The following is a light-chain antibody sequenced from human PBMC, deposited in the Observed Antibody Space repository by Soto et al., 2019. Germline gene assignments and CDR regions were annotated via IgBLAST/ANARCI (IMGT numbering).Light chain of an antibody. Sequence: QSVLTQPASVSGSPGQSITISCTGTSNDVGGYNYVSWYQQHPGKAPKLMIYEVSNRPSGVSNRFSGAKSGNTASLTISGLQAEDEADYYCSSYTGNTPLVFGTGTKLTVL. CDR2: EVS. CDR1: SNDVGGYNY. J-gene: IGLJ1*01. CDR3: SSYTGNTPLV. V-gene: IGLV2-14*01.